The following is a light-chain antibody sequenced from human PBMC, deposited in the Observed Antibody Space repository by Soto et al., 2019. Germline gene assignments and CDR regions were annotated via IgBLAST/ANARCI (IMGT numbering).Light chain of an antibody. CDR3: QQSDNFPFT. CDR2: DAS. CDR1: QDIKTN. V-gene: IGKV1-33*01. J-gene: IGKJ3*01. Sequence: DIQMTQSPSSLSASVGDRVTITCQASQDIKTNLNWFQQKSGKAPRLLVYDASNLETGVTSRVSGIGSGTEFTFTISSLQPEDAATYYCQQSDNFPFTFGPGPKVDI.